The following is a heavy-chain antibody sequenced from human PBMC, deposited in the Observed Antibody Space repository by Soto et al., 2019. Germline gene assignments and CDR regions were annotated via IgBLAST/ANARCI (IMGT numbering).Heavy chain of an antibody. CDR2: ISHSGTT. D-gene: IGHD2-15*01. Sequence: SETLSLTCVVSGYSITTGYYLGWIRQPPGKGLEWIGSISHSGTTFYSSSLKSRVTISKDASKNQFSLKVNSVIAADTAVYYCARSGGSAGWFDPWGPGSLVTVSS. J-gene: IGHJ5*02. V-gene: IGHV4-38-2*01. CDR1: GYSITTGYY. CDR3: ARSGGSAGWFDP.